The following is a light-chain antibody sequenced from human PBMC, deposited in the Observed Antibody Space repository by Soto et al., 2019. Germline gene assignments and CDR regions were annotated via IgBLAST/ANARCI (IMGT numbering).Light chain of an antibody. CDR1: SGHSSYA. V-gene: IGLV4-69*01. CDR2: LNSDGSH. J-gene: IGLJ2*01. CDR3: QTWGAGTVV. Sequence: QPVLTQSPSASASLGASVKLTCTLSSGHSSYAIAWHQQQPEKGPRYLMKLNSDGSHSKGDGIPDRFSGYSSGAERYLTISSRQSEDEADYYCQTWGAGTVVFGGGTKLTAL.